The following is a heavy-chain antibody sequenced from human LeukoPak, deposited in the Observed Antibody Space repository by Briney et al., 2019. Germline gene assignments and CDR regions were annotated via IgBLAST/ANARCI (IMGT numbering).Heavy chain of an antibody. CDR1: GFTFSSYW. CDR2: INSDGSST. CDR3: ARDLLSGWGS. Sequence: GGSLRLSCAASGFTFSSYWMHWVRQAPGKGPVWVSRINSDGSSTSYADSVKGRFTISRDNAKNTLYLQMNSLRAEDTAVYYCARDLLSGWGSWGQGTLVTVSS. V-gene: IGHV3-74*01. J-gene: IGHJ4*02. D-gene: IGHD6-19*01.